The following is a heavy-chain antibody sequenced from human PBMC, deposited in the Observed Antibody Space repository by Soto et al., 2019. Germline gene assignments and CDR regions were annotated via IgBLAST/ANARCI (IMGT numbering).Heavy chain of an antibody. D-gene: IGHD1-20*01. CDR2: IYWDGDR. CDR1: GFSLTSSGVG. CDR3: AHRVPYNSYWDVVWFDP. V-gene: IGHV2-5*02. Sequence: QITLKESGPTLLEPTQTLTLTCSFSGFSLTSSGVGVGWLRQAPGKALECIGIIYWDGDRRYNPSLRQRLTITKDTSKNQVVLTLTYMEPVDTATYYCAHRVPYNSYWDVVWFDPWGQGTLVTVS. J-gene: IGHJ5*02.